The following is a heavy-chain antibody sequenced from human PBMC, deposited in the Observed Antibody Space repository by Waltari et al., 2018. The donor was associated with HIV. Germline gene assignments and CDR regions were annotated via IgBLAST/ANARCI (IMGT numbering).Heavy chain of an antibody. Sequence: QVQLQESGPGLVKPSQTLSLTCTVPGGSISSGSYYWSWIRQPAGKGLEWIGRIYTSGSTNYNPSLKSRVTISVDTSKNQFSLKLSSVTAADTAVYYCAREIVGATSRHDYWGQGTLVTVSS. V-gene: IGHV4-61*02. J-gene: IGHJ4*02. CDR1: GGSISSGSYY. CDR3: AREIVGATSRHDY. CDR2: IYTSGST. D-gene: IGHD1-26*01.